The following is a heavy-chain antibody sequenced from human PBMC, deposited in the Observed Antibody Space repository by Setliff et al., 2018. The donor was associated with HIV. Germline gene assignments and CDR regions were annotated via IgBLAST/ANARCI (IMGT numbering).Heavy chain of an antibody. D-gene: IGHD2-2*01. CDR2: INHSHST. J-gene: IGHJ4*02. V-gene: IGHV4-34*01. CDR1: GESFSGYY. Sequence: SETLSLTCAVYGESFSGYYWSWIRQPPGKGLEWIGEINHSHSTTYNPSLESRLTISVDTSKNQFSLNLSSVTATDTAVYYCARALGYCSSTSCYAEYFDYWGQGTLVTVS. CDR3: ARALGYCSSTSCYAEYFDY.